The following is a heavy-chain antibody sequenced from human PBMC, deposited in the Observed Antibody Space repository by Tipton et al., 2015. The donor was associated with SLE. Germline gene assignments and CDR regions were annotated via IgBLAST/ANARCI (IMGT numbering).Heavy chain of an antibody. CDR1: GGSISSYY. J-gene: IGHJ4*02. D-gene: IGHD6-6*01. Sequence: SLSCTVSGGSISSYYWSWIRQPPGKGLEWIGYIYYSGGTNYNPSLKSRVTISVDTSKNQFSLKLSSVTAADTAVYCCARDSPDSSSDYWGQGTLVTVSS. CDR2: IYYSGGT. V-gene: IGHV4-59*01. CDR3: ARDSPDSSSDY.